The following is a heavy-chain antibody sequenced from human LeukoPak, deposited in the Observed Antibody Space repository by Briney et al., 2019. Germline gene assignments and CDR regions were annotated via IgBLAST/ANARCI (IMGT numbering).Heavy chain of an antibody. CDR2: IRYDGSNK. Sequence: GRSLRLSCAASGFTFNDYGMHWVRQAPGKGLEWVAFIRYDGSNKYYADSVKGRFTISRDNAKNSLYLQMNSLRAEDTAVYYCARDRFGELLFDYWGQGTLVTVSS. D-gene: IGHD3-10*01. CDR1: GFTFNDYG. CDR3: ARDRFGELLFDY. V-gene: IGHV3-33*08. J-gene: IGHJ4*02.